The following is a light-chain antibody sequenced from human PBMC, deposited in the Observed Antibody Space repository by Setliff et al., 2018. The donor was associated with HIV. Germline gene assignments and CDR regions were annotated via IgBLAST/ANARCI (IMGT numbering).Light chain of an antibody. J-gene: IGLJ3*02. CDR2: DVS. Sequence: QSALTQPASVSGSPGQSITISCTGTSSDVGGYNYVSWYQQHPGKAPKLMIYDVSKRPSGVSNRFSGSKSGNAASLTISGLQAEDEADYYCCSYAGSSTWVFGGGTKVTVL. V-gene: IGLV2-23*02. CDR1: SSDVGGYNY. CDR3: CSYAGSSTWV.